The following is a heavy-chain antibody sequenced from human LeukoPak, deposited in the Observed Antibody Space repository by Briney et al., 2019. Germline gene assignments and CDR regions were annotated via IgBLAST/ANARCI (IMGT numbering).Heavy chain of an antibody. CDR3: ARDKGIAAELGLDY. CDR1: GFTFSSYS. CDR2: ISSSSSYI. J-gene: IGHJ4*02. Sequence: GGSLRLSCAASGFTFSSYSMNWVRQAPGKGLEWVSSISSSSSYIYYADSVKGRFTISRDNAKNSLYLQMNSLRAEDTAVYYCARDKGIAAELGLDYWGQGTLVTVSS. V-gene: IGHV3-21*01. D-gene: IGHD6-25*01.